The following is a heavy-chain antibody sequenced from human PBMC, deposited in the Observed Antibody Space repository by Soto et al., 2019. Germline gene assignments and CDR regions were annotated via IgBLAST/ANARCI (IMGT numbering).Heavy chain of an antibody. D-gene: IGHD3-22*01. V-gene: IGHV3-48*03. CDR3: TRVRDSNEY. J-gene: IGHJ4*02. CDR1: VFTFSSYE. Sequence: VGSLRLPCVCSVFTFSSYEMNCVRHSPGKWLEWVSNIRSSGRSINYADSVKGRFTISRDNAKNSLYLQMNSLRAEDTAVYYCTRVRDSNEYWGQGTLVSVSS. CDR2: IRSSGRSI.